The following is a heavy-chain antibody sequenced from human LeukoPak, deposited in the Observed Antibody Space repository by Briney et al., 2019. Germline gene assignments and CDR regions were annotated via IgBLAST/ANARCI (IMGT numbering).Heavy chain of an antibody. Sequence: SETLSLTCAVYGGSFSGYYWSWIRQPPGKGLEWIAEIDHSGRTNFNRSLKSRVTISVDTSKNHFSLKLSSVTAADTAVYYCARKGLTKPLSVAVDFDSCAQGTLVTVSS. CDR1: GGSFSGYY. J-gene: IGHJ4*02. CDR2: IDHSGRT. CDR3: ARKGLTKPLSVAVDFDS. D-gene: IGHD6-19*01. V-gene: IGHV4-34*01.